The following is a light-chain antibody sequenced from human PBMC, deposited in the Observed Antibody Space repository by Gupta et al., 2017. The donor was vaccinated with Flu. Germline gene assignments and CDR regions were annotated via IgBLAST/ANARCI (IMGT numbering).Light chain of an antibody. CDR3: QQYNNRPLT. V-gene: IGKV3-15*01. J-gene: IGKJ4*01. Sequence: GERATPSCRASQSVSTNLAWYQQTPGQAPRLLIFGAFTRATGIPARFSGSGSGTEFTLTISSLQSEDFAIYYCQQYNNRPLTFGGGTRVEIK. CDR2: GAF. CDR1: QSVSTN.